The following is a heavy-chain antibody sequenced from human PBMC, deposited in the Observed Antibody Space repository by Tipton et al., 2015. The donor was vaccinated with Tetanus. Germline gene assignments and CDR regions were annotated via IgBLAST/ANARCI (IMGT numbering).Heavy chain of an antibody. J-gene: IGHJ1*01. V-gene: IGHV4-59*01. CDR1: GGSISNYY. Sequence: PGLVKPSETLSITCTVSGGSISNYYWSWIRQPPGKGLEWIGYIYYSGSTNYNPSLKSRVTISVDTSKNQFSLNLSSVTAADTAVYYCARLIVGATTSEYFQHWGQGTLVTVSS. CDR3: ARLIVGATTSEYFQH. CDR2: IYYSGST. D-gene: IGHD1-26*01.